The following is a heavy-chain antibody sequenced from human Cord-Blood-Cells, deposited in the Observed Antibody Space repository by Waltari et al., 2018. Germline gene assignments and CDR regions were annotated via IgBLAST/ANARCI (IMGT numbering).Heavy chain of an antibody. V-gene: IGHV3-23*01. CDR1: GFTFSSYA. CDR3: AKVVHYYYYMDV. D-gene: IGHD2-15*01. CDR2: ISGCGGST. J-gene: IGHJ6*03. Sequence: EVQLLESGGGLVQPGGSLRLSCAASGFTFSSYAMRWVCRAPGRGLEWVSAISGCGGSTAYADSVKGRFTISRDNSKNTLYLQMNSLRAEDTAVYYCAKVVHYYYYMDVWGKGTTVTVSS.